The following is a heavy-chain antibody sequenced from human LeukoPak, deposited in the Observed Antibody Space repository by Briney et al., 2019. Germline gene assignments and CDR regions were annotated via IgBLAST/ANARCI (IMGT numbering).Heavy chain of an antibody. CDR2: IYHSGST. CDR3: ARAPRLLWFGYYFDY. V-gene: IGHV4-30-2*01. J-gene: IGHJ4*02. D-gene: IGHD3-10*01. Sequence: PSETLSLTCAVSGGSISSGGYSWSWIRQPPGKGLEWIGYIYHSGSTYYNPSLKSRVTISVDRSKNQFSLELSSVTAADTAVYYCARAPRLLWFGYYFDYWGQGTLVTVFS. CDR1: GGSISSGGYS.